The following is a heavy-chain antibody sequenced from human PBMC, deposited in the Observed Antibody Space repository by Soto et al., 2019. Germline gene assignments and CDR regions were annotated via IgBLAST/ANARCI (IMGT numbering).Heavy chain of an antibody. CDR2: INHSGST. D-gene: IGHD3-10*01. CDR1: GGSSSGYY. V-gene: IGHV4-34*01. Sequence: PSETLSLTCAVSGGSSSGYYWSWIRQPPGKGLEWIGEINHSGSTNYNPSLKSRVTISVDTSKNQFSLKLSSVTAADTAVYYCARGVIGITMVRGVIKSDCDYRDGMDVWGQGTTVTVSS. J-gene: IGHJ6*02. CDR3: ARGVIGITMVRGVIKSDCDYRDGMDV.